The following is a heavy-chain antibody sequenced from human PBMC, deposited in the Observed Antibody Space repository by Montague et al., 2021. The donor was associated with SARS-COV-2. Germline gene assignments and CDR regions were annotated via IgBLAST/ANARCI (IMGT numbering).Heavy chain of an antibody. CDR2: INSSGRT. V-gene: IGHV4-31*03. D-gene: IGHD5-12*01. Sequence: TLSLTCSVSGGSMTSALYYWSWIRRRPGKGLEWIAYINSSGRTNYNSSLRSRLSISLDASNSQFSLKLSSVTAADTAVYYCARKDIALGYGVDAWGQGTTVTVSS. J-gene: IGHJ6*02. CDR3: ARKDIALGYGVDA. CDR1: GGSMTSALYY.